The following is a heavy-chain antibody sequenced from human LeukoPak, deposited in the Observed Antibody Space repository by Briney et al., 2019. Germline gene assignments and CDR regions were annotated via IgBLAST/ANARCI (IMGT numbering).Heavy chain of an antibody. CDR1: GFTFSSYG. D-gene: IGHD2-2*01. Sequence: GGSLRLSCAASGFTFSSYGMRWVRQAPGKGLEWVAVIWYDGSNKYYADSVKGRFTISRDNSKNTLYLQMNSLRAEDTAVYYCARARAAMYWAAFDIWGQGTMVTVSS. V-gene: IGHV3-33*01. J-gene: IGHJ3*02. CDR3: ARARAAMYWAAFDI. CDR2: IWYDGSNK.